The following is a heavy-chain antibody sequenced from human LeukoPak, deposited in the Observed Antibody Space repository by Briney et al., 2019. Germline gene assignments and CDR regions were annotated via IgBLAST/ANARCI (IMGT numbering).Heavy chain of an antibody. CDR3: ARDPNHYYDSSAYYGDY. CDR1: GYTFTNYA. V-gene: IGHV7-4-1*02. CDR2: INTNTGNP. D-gene: IGHD3-22*01. Sequence: GASVKVSCKASGYTFTNYAMNWVRQAPGQGLEWMEWINTNTGNPTYAQGFTGRFVFSLDPSVSTAYLQISSLKAEDTAVYYCARDPNHYYDSSAYYGDYWGQGTLVTVSS. J-gene: IGHJ4*02.